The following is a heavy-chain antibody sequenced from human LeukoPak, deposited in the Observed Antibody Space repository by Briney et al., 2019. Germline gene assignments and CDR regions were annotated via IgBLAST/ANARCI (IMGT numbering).Heavy chain of an antibody. CDR3: ARAGIVVVVAATTDAFDI. J-gene: IGHJ3*02. V-gene: IGHV1-18*04. D-gene: IGHD2-15*01. Sequence: RGASVKVSCKASGYTFTSYGISWVRQAPGQGLEWMGWISAYNGNTNYAQILQGRVTMTTDTSTSTAYMELRSPRSDDTAVYYCARAGIVVVVAATTDAFDIWGQGTMVTVSS. CDR2: ISAYNGNT. CDR1: GYTFTSYG.